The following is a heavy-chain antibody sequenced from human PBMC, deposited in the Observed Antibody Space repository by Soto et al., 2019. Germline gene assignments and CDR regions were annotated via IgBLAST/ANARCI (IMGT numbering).Heavy chain of an antibody. Sequence: PSETLSLTCTVSGGSISSGDYYWSWIRQPPGKGLEWIGYIYYSGSTYYNPSLKSRVTISVDTSKNQFSLKLSSVTAADTAVYYCARVGLSGGYYYYGMDVWGQGTTVTVSS. CDR3: ARVGLSGGYYYYGMDV. CDR1: GGSISSGDYY. V-gene: IGHV4-30-4*01. J-gene: IGHJ6*02. D-gene: IGHD3-10*01. CDR2: IYYSGST.